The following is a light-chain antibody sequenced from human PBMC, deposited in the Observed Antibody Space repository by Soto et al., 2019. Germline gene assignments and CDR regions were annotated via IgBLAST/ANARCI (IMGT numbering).Light chain of an antibody. CDR2: GNN. V-gene: IGLV1-44*01. Sequence: QTVVTQPPSESGTPGQRVTISCSGSGSNIGRNSVNWYQQVAGTAPKLLIYGNNQRPSGVPDRFSDSKSGTSASLAISGLQSDDEADYYCSTWDDSLDGVVFGGGTKLTVL. CDR3: STWDDSLDGVV. CDR1: GSNIGRNS. J-gene: IGLJ2*01.